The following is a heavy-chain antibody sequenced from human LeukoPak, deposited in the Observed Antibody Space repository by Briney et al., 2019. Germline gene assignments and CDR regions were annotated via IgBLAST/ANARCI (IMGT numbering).Heavy chain of an antibody. J-gene: IGHJ6*03. Sequence: SETLSLTCTVSGGSLSSYYWSWIRPPPGKGLEWGGDIYYSGTTNYNPSPKSRVTISVDTSKNQFSLKLSSVTAADTAVYYCARDTGPYDFWSGEYYYYYHMDVWGKGTTVTVSS. CDR2: IYYSGTT. CDR3: ARDTGPYDFWSGEYYYYYHMDV. CDR1: GGSLSSYY. D-gene: IGHD3-3*01. V-gene: IGHV4-59*12.